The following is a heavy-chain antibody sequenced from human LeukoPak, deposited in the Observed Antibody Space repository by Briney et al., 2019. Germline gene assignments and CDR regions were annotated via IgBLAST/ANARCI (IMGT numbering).Heavy chain of an antibody. Sequence: ASVKVSCKASGYTFTSYDINWVRQATGQGLERMGRMNPNSGNTGYAQKFQGRVTMTRNTSISTAYMELSSLRSEDTAVYYCTRGRSPLVYYYYMNVWGKGTTVTISS. CDR1: GYTFTSYD. J-gene: IGHJ6*03. CDR3: TRGRSPLVYYYYMNV. CDR2: MNPNSGNT. V-gene: IGHV1-8*01.